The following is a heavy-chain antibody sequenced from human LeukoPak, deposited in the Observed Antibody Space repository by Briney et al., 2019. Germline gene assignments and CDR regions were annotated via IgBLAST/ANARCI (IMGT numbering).Heavy chain of an antibody. CDR2: ISSSGRTI. J-gene: IGHJ6*02. D-gene: IGHD2-15*01. CDR1: GFTFSDYY. V-gene: IGHV3-11*01. CDR3: ARAYIVVVVAARPYGMDV. Sequence: GGSLRLSCAASGFTFSDYYMSWIRQAPGKGLEWVSYISSSGRTIYYADSVKGRFTISRDNAKNSLYLQMNSLRAEDTAVYYCARAYIVVVVAARPYGMDVWGQGTTVTVSS.